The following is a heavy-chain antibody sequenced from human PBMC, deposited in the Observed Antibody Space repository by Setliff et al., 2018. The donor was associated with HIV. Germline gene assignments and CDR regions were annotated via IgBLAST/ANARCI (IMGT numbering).Heavy chain of an antibody. V-gene: IGHV4-34*01. CDR1: GGSFSGYY. D-gene: IGHD3-3*01. J-gene: IGHJ6*03. CDR3: ARGSRQLTIFGVVFKTNYYFMDV. Sequence: PSETLSLTCAVYGGSFSGYYWSWIRQPPGEGLEWIGEINHDRTTNYNPSLKSRVTISVDTSKNQFSLTLNSVTAADTAVYYCARGSRQLTIFGVVFKTNYYFMDVWGKGTAVTVSS. CDR2: INHDRTT.